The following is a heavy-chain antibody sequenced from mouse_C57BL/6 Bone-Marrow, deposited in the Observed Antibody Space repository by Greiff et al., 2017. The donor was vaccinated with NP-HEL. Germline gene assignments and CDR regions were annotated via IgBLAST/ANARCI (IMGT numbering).Heavy chain of an antibody. D-gene: IGHD1-1*01. CDR2: ISSGGDYI. J-gene: IGHJ4*01. V-gene: IGHV5-9-1*02. CDR3: TRYYGSSPFYYAMDY. Sequence: EVKVVESGEGLVKPGGSLKLSCAASGFTFSSYAMSWVRQTPEKRLEWVAYISSGGDYIYYADTVKGRFTISRDNARNTLYLQMSSLKSEDTAMYYCTRYYGSSPFYYAMDYWGQGTSVTVSS. CDR1: GFTFSSYA.